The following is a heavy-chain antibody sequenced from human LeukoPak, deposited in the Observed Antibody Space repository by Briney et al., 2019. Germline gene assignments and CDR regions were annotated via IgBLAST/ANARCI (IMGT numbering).Heavy chain of an antibody. CDR2: LYTGGTT. J-gene: IGHJ4*02. V-gene: IGHV3-53*01. D-gene: IGHD3-22*01. Sequence: GGSLRLSCVASGFTASTTYMNWVRQAPGKGLEWVSVLYTGGTTYYADSVKGRFTISRDNSKNTLYLQMNSLRAEDTAMYYCARDLSSGFYYFDYWGQGILVTVSS. CDR1: GFTASTTY. CDR3: ARDLSSGFYYFDY.